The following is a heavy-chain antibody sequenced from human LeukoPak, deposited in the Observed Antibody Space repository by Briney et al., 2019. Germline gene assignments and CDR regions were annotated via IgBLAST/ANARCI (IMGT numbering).Heavy chain of an antibody. CDR3: ARAPFYGSGSYYGDY. J-gene: IGHJ4*02. V-gene: IGHV1-18*01. D-gene: IGHD3-10*01. Sequence: ASVKVSCKASGYTFTSYGISWVRQAPGQGLEWMGWISAYNGNTNYAQKLQGRVTMTTDASTSTAYMELRSLRSDDTAVYYCARAPFYGSGSYYGDYWGQGTLVTVSS. CDR1: GYTFTSYG. CDR2: ISAYNGNT.